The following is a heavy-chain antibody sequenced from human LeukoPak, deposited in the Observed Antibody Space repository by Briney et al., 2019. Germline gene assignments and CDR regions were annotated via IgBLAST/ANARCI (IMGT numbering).Heavy chain of an antibody. CDR2: ISWNGVST. Sequence: AGGSLRLSCTASGFTFGDYGMNWVRQPPGKGLEWVSGISWNGVSTTYADSVKGRFTISRDYAKNSLYLQMNSLKTEDTAVYYCTTDRKLRYFDWLPRPLDYWGQGTLVTVSS. V-gene: IGHV3-20*04. CDR1: GFTFGDYG. D-gene: IGHD3-9*01. CDR3: TTDRKLRYFDWLPRPLDY. J-gene: IGHJ4*02.